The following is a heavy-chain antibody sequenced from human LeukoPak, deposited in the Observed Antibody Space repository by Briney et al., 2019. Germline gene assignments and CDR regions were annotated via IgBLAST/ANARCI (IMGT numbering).Heavy chain of an antibody. Sequence: GGSLRLSCAASGFTFSSYSMNWVRQAPGKGLEWVSSISSSSSYIYYADSVKGRFTISRDNAKNSLYLQMNSLRAEDTAVYYCARELWFGEPLGAFDIWGQGTMVTVSS. V-gene: IGHV3-21*01. D-gene: IGHD3-10*01. CDR3: ARELWFGEPLGAFDI. CDR2: ISSSSSYI. CDR1: GFTFSSYS. J-gene: IGHJ3*02.